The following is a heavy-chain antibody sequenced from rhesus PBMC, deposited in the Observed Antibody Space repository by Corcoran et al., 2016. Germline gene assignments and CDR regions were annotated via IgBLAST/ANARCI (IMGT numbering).Heavy chain of an antibody. CDR1: GGSISDSYR. D-gene: IGHD3-9*01. Sequence: QVQLQESGPGVVKPSETLSLTCAVSGGSISDSYRWSWIRQPPGKGLECIGYIYGINPRTNYNPSPKSRFTISKDTSKNQFSLKLSSVTAADTAVYYCARDYYEDDYGYDDYWGQGVLVTVSS. CDR2: IYGINPRT. CDR3: ARDYYEDDYGYDDY. V-gene: IGHV4S10*01. J-gene: IGHJ4*01.